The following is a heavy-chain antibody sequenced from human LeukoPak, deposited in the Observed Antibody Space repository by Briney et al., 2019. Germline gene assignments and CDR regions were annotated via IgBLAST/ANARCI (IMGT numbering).Heavy chain of an antibody. CDR1: GFTFSSYS. Sequence: GGSLRLSCAASGFTFSSYSMNWVRQAPGKGLEWVSSISSSSSYIYYADSVKGRFTISRDNAKNSLYLQMNSLRAEDTAVYYCAREELVAVAGTLYWGQGTLVTVSS. V-gene: IGHV3-21*01. D-gene: IGHD6-19*01. CDR3: AREELVAVAGTLY. CDR2: ISSSSSYI. J-gene: IGHJ4*02.